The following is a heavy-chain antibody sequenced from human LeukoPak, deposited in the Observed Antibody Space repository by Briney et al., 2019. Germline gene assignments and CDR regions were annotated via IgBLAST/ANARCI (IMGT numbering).Heavy chain of an antibody. V-gene: IGHV4-39*07. CDR3: ARLTTVVTPFVVIVTRGRWYFDY. CDR2: IYYSGST. Sequence: SETLSLTCTVSGGSISSSSYYWGWIRQPPGKGLEGIGTIYYSGSTYYNPSLKSRVTISVDTSKNQFSLKLSSVTAADTAVYYCARLTTVVTPFVVIVTRGRWYFDYWGQGTLVTVSS. D-gene: IGHD4-23*01. J-gene: IGHJ4*02. CDR1: GGSISSSSYY.